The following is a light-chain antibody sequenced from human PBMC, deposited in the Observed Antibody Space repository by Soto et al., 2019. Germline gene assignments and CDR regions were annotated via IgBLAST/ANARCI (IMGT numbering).Light chain of an antibody. Sequence: DIQLTQSPSFLSASVGDRVTITCRASQGINSFLAWYQQKPGKAPKFLIYGASTLQSGVPSRFSGSGSGTEFTLTISSLQPEDFATYYCQQVNSYPRTFGQGTKVEIK. V-gene: IGKV1-9*01. CDR1: QGINSF. J-gene: IGKJ1*01. CDR3: QQVNSYPRT. CDR2: GAS.